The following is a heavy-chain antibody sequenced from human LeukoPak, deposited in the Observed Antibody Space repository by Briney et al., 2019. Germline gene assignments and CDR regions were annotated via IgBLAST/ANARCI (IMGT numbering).Heavy chain of an antibody. CDR3: AKTLLASFYFDY. V-gene: IGHV3-23*01. J-gene: IGHJ4*02. CDR2: ISGSGDST. D-gene: IGHD3-16*02. Sequence: GGSLRLSSAASGFTFSNYAMNWVRQAPGKGLEWVSAISGSGDSTYYADSVKGRFTISRDNSKNTLYLQMKSLRAEDTALYYCAKTLLASFYFDYWGQGTLVTVSS. CDR1: GFTFSNYA.